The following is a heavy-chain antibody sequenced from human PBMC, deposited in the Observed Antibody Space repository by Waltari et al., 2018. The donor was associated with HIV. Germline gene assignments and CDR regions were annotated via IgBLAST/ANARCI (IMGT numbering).Heavy chain of an antibody. CDR1: GRSITGGRCY. J-gene: IGHJ4*02. CDR2: SHASGRT. V-gene: IGHV4-61*02. D-gene: IGHD5-18*01. Sequence: QVQLQESGPGLVKPSQTLSLTCTVSGRSITGGRCYWSWVRQPAGKGLEWIGRSHASGRTNYNPSLRSRVTISVDASKNQFSLKLTSVTAADTAVYFRARGPTAMVTFDSWGQGTLVTVSS. CDR3: ARGPTAMVTFDS.